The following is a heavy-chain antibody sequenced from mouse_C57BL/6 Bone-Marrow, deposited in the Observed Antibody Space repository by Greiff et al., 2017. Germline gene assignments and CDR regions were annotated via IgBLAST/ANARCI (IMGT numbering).Heavy chain of an antibody. D-gene: IGHD1-1*01. CDR3: TRARYCYEAMDY. CDR1: GFNIKDDY. J-gene: IGHJ4*01. Sequence: EVQLQQSGAELVRPGASVKLSCTASGFNIKDDYMHWVQQRPEQGLEWIGWIDPENGDTEYASKFQGKATITADTSYNTAYLQLSSLTSEDTAVDYYTRARYCYEAMDYWGQGTSVTVSS. V-gene: IGHV14-4*01. CDR2: IDPENGDT.